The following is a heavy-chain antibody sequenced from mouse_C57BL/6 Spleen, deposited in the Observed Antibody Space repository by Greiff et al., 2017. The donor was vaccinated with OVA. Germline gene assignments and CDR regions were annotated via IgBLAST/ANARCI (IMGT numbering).Heavy chain of an antibody. J-gene: IGHJ2*01. D-gene: IGHD1-1*01. CDR2: INPSSGYT. CDR1: GYTFTSYW. CDR3: ARGITTVVAGDFDY. Sequence: VKVVESGAELAKPGASVKLSCKASGYTFTSYWMHWVKQRPGQGLEWIGYINPSSGYTKYNQKFKDKATLTADKSSSTAYMQLSSLTYEDSAVDYCARGITTVVAGDFDYWGQGTTLTVSS. V-gene: IGHV1-7*01.